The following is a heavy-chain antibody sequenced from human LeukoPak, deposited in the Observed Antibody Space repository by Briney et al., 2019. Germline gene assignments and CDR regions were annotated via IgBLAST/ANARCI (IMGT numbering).Heavy chain of an antibody. CDR2: IGYEGSNK. CDR1: GFTFSSYG. Sequence: GGSLRLSCAASGFTFSSYGMHWVRQAPGKGLEWVAFIGYEGSNKYYADSVKGRFTISRDNSKNTLYLQMNSLRAEDTAVYYCAAYYYGSGSYYASDGVYWGQGTLVTVSS. CDR3: AAYYYGSGSYYASDGVY. V-gene: IGHV3-30*02. D-gene: IGHD3-10*01. J-gene: IGHJ4*02.